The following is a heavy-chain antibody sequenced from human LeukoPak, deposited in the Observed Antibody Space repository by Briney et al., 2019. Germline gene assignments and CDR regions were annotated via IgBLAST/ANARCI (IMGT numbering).Heavy chain of an antibody. CDR1: GFTFSSYA. D-gene: IGHD3-16*02. CDR2: ISYDGSNK. J-gene: IGHJ4*02. CDR3: ATRPEMITFVGVIKYCAY. Sequence: PGGSLRLSCAASGFTFSSYAMHWGRQAPGKGLEWGAGISYDGSNKYYADSVKGGFTISRDNSKNTLYLQMNSWRAEDTAVYYCATRPEMITFVGVIKYCAYWGQGTLVTVSS. V-gene: IGHV3-30-3*01.